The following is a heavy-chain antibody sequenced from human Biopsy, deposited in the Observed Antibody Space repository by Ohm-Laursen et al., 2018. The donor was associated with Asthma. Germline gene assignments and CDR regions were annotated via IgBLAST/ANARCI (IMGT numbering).Heavy chain of an antibody. CDR1: GFTFNSYG. J-gene: IGHJ6*02. CDR3: ARGAYYDFWSGYSRPIPGYYGMDV. CDR2: ISYDGRNK. V-gene: IGHV3-30*03. D-gene: IGHD3-3*01. Sequence: SLRLSCAASGFTFNSYGMHWVRQAPGKGLEWVAVISYDGRNKYYGDSVKGRFTISRDNSKNTVYLQMISLRVEDTSVYYCARGAYYDFWSGYSRPIPGYYGMDVWGHGTTVTVAS.